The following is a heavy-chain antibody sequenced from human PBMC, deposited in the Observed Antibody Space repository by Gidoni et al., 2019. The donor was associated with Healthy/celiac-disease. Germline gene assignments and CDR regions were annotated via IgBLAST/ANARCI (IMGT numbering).Heavy chain of an antibody. D-gene: IGHD6-19*01. V-gene: IGHV1-2*02. CDR3: ARYDIAVAGIAIDY. J-gene: IGHJ4*02. CDR2: INPHSGGT. Sequence: QVQLVQSGAEVKKPGASVKVSGKAAGYTCTGYYLHGVRQAPGQGLEWMVWINPHSGGTTSAQKFPGRVTMTRDTSISTAYMELSRLRSDDTAVYYCARYDIAVAGIAIDYWGQGTLVTVSS. CDR1: GYTCTGYY.